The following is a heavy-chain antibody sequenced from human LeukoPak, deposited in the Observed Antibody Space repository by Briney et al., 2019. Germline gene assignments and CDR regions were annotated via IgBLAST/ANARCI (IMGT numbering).Heavy chain of an antibody. Sequence: AETLCLTCSVSGGSIRSYYWSWIRQPPGKGLEWIGYIHYSGSANYNPSIKSRVTISVDPSKNLLSLKLTSVTAADTGVYYCARLTMPTGPGDYWGQGTPVTVSS. CDR2: IHYSGSA. V-gene: IGHV4-59*08. D-gene: IGHD4/OR15-4a*01. J-gene: IGHJ4*02. CDR1: GGSIRSYY. CDR3: ARLTMPTGPGDY.